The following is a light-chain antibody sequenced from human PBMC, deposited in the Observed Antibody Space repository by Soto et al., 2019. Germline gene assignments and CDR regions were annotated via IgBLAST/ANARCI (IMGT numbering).Light chain of an antibody. CDR2: GAS. Sequence: EMVLTQSPGTLSLSPGERATLSCRASQSVSSSYLAWYHQKPGQAPRLLIYGASSRATGIPDRVSGSGSGTHVTLTISRLEPEDFAVYYCQQYGSSPPWTFGQGTKVEIK. J-gene: IGKJ1*01. V-gene: IGKV3-20*01. CDR3: QQYGSSPPWT. CDR1: QSVSSSY.